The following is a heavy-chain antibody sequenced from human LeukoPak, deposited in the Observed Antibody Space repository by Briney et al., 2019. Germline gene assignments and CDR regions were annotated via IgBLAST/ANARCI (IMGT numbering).Heavy chain of an antibody. CDR2: VSGTGGRT. CDR3: ARAPGGFHGDYSPIAY. D-gene: IGHD4-17*01. V-gene: IGHV3-23*01. Sequence: GGSLRLSCAASGFTFSTYAMSWVRQAPGKGLEWVSVVSGTGGRTYYADSVKGRFTISRDNSQNTLYLQMNSLRADETAIYYCARAPGGFHGDYSPIAYWGQGTLVTVSS. J-gene: IGHJ4*02. CDR1: GFTFSTYA.